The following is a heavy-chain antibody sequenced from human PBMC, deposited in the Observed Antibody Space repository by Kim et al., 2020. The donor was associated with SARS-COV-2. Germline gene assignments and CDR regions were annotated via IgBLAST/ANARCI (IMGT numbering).Heavy chain of an antibody. CDR3: ATILTGYYSFDY. CDR1: GGSISSGGYY. Sequence: SETLSLTCTVSGGSISSGGYYWSWIRQHPGKGLEWIGYIYYSGSTYYNPSLKSRVTISVDTSKNQFSLKLSSVTAADTAVYYCATILTGYYSFDYWGQGTLVTVSS. V-gene: IGHV4-31*03. J-gene: IGHJ4*02. D-gene: IGHD3-9*01. CDR2: IYYSGST.